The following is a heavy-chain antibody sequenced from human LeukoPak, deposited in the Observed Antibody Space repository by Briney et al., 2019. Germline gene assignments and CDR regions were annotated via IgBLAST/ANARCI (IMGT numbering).Heavy chain of an antibody. V-gene: IGHV1-18*01. CDR1: GYTFTSYG. CDR3: AREGNYDFWSGLFDY. CDR2: ISAYNGNT. J-gene: IGHJ4*02. D-gene: IGHD3-3*01. Sequence: GASVKVSCKASGYTFTSYGISWVRQAPGQGLEWMGWISAYNGNTNYAQKLQGRVTMTTDTSTSTAYMELRSLRSDDTAVYYCAREGNYDFWSGLFDYWGQGTLVTVSS.